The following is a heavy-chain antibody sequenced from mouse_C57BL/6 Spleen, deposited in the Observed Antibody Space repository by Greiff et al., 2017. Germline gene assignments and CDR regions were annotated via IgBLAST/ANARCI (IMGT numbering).Heavy chain of an antibody. D-gene: IGHD1-1*01. CDR3: ARGEYGGSKSARDY. CDR1: GYTFTSYW. Sequence: QVQLQQPGAELVKPGASVKMSCKASGYTFTSYWITWVKQRPGQGLEWIGDIYPGSGCPNYNEKFKSKATLTVDTSSSTAYMQLSSLTSEDSAVEYCARGEYGGSKSARDYWGQGTSVTVSS. J-gene: IGHJ4*01. V-gene: IGHV1-55*01. CDR2: IYPGSGCP.